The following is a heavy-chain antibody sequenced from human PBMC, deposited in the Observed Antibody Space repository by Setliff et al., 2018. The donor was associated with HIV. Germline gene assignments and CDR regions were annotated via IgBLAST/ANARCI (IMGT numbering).Heavy chain of an antibody. D-gene: IGHD1-1*01. Sequence: SETLSLTCNVSGDSLNTYYWSWIRQSGGKGLEWIGRIYASGKTTFNPSLKSRVRMSVDTSKNQFSLKLTSVTASDTAVYYCARRPPLTTGREYYFDFWGQGTLVTVSS. V-gene: IGHV4-4*07. CDR3: ARRPPLTTGREYYFDF. J-gene: IGHJ4*02. CDR2: IYASGKT. CDR1: GDSLNTYY.